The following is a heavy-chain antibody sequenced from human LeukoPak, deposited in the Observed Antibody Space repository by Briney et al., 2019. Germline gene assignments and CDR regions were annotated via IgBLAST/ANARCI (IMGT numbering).Heavy chain of an antibody. Sequence: PSETLSLTCTVSGYSISSGYYWGWIRQPPGKGLEWIGSIYHSGSTYYNPSLKSRVTISVDTSKNQFSLKLSSVTAADTPVYYCARLGDYYDSSGYFDYWGQGTLVTVSS. D-gene: IGHD3-22*01. CDR3: ARLGDYYDSSGYFDY. CDR1: GYSISSGYY. V-gene: IGHV4-38-2*02. J-gene: IGHJ4*02. CDR2: IYHSGST.